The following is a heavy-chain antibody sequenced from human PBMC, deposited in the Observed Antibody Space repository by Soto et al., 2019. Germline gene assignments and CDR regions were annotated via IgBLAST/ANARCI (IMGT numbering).Heavy chain of an antibody. CDR2: IDSDGSAT. V-gene: IGHV3-74*01. J-gene: IGHJ4*02. CDR3: ARDCCTAPFDS. D-gene: IGHD2-21*02. CDR1: GFTFSDYW. Sequence: VQLVESGGGLVQPGGSLRLSCAASGFTFSDYWMHWIRQVPGKGLVWVSHIDSDGSATNYADSVRGRFTISRDNAKNMLYLQMSSLRAEDTGVYYCARDCCTAPFDSWGQGTLVTVSS.